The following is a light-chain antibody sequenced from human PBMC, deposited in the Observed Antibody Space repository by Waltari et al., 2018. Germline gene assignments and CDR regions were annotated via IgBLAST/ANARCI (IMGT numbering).Light chain of an antibody. J-gene: IGKJ2*01. CDR2: GAS. V-gene: IGKV3-15*01. CDR3: QQYNNWLYT. CDR1: QSISTN. Sequence: EIVMTQSPATLSVSPGERATLSCRASQSISTNLAWYQQKSGHAPSLLVYGASTRATGIPTRFSGSGSGTEFSLTISSLQSEDFAVYYCQQYNNWLYTFGQGTKLEIK.